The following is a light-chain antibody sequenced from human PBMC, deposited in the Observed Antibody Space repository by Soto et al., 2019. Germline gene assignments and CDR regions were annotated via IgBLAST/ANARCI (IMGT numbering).Light chain of an antibody. V-gene: IGKV3-20*01. CDR3: QQYGSSPWT. Sequence: IVMTQSPATLSVSPWERATLSCRASQSVSSSYLAWYQQKPGQAPRLLIYGASSRATGIPDRFSGSGSGTDFTLTISRLEPEDFAVYYCQQYGSSPWTFGQGTKV. J-gene: IGKJ1*01. CDR2: GAS. CDR1: QSVSSSY.